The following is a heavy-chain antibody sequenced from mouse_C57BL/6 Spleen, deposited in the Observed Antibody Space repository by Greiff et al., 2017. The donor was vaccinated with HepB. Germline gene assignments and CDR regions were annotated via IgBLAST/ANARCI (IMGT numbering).Heavy chain of an antibody. Sequence: QVQLQQPGTELVKPGASVKLSCKASGYTFTSYWMHWVKQRPGQGLEWIGNINPSNGGTNYDEKFKSKATLTVDKSSSTAYMQLSSLTSEDSAVYYCARDGWLLRDAMDYWGQGTSVTVSS. CDR3: ARDGWLLRDAMDY. CDR2: INPSNGGT. CDR1: GYTFTSYW. V-gene: IGHV1-53*01. J-gene: IGHJ4*01. D-gene: IGHD2-3*01.